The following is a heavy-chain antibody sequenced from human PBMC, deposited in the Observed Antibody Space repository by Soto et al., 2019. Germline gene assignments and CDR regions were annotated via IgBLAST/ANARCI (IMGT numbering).Heavy chain of an antibody. CDR2: IKQDGSEK. V-gene: IGHV3-7*01. CDR3: ARGRGCSTGCHNFDY. CDR1: GFTFSSYW. D-gene: IGHD2-2*01. J-gene: IGHJ4*02. Sequence: EVQLLESGGGLVQPGGSLRLSCAASGFTFSSYWMSWVRQAPGKGLAWVANIKQDGSEKYYVDSVKGRFTISRDNAKNSLYLQMNSLRAEDTAVYYCARGRGCSTGCHNFDYWGQGTLVTVSS.